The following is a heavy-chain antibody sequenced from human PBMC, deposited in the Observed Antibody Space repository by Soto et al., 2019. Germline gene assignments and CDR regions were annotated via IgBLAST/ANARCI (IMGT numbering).Heavy chain of an antibody. CDR3: ARKTCHYDSSGYYPSD. V-gene: IGHV3-23*01. J-gene: IGHJ4*02. CDR2: ISGSGTGT. D-gene: IGHD3-22*01. Sequence: GSLRLSCAASGFTFSSYSIYWVRQAPGKGLEWVSGISGSGTGTYYADSVKGRFTISRDNSKNTLYLQMNSLRAEDTAVYYCARKTCHYDSSGYYPSDWGQGTLVTVSS. CDR1: GFTFSSYS.